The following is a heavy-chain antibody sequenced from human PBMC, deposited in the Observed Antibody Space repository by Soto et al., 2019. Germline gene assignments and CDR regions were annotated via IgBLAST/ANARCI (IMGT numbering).Heavy chain of an antibody. CDR3: AKGARVVAASPTDY. CDR1: GFTFTPYG. V-gene: IGHV3-30*18. D-gene: IGHD2-15*01. J-gene: IGHJ4*02. Sequence: QVQLVESGGGVVQPGRSLRLSCAASGFTFTPYGMHWVRQAPGKGLEWVAVISYDGSNKYYADSVKGRSTISRDNSKNTLYLQMNSLRAEDTALYYCAKGARVVAASPTDYWGQGTLVTVSS. CDR2: ISYDGSNK.